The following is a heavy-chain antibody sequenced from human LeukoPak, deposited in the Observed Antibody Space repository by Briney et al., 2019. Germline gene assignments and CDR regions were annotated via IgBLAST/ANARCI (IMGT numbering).Heavy chain of an antibody. J-gene: IGHJ6*03. CDR1: GGSVSGYY. Sequence: PSETLSLTCAGYGGSVSGYYWSWIPHPPGKGLEWMGEINHSGSTNYNPSLKSRVTISVDTSKNQFSLKLSSVTAADTAVYYCARGNSGWFRNYYYMDVWGKGTTVTVSS. CDR3: ARGNSGWFRNYYYMDV. V-gene: IGHV4-34*01. CDR2: INHSGST. D-gene: IGHD6-19*01.